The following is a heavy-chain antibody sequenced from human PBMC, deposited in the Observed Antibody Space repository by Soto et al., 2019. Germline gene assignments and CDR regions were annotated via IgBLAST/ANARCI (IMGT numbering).Heavy chain of an antibody. Sequence: GGSLRLSCVFSGFTFSTYTMNWVRQAPGKELEWVSSINGRSNYVYYADSVKGRFTISRDNAKNSLYLQMNRLRAEDTAIYYCAREDGVVGSSSAFDHWGLGTLVTVSS. J-gene: IGHJ4*02. CDR2: INGRSNYV. V-gene: IGHV3-21*01. D-gene: IGHD1-26*01. CDR3: AREDGVVGSSSAFDH. CDR1: GFTFSTYT.